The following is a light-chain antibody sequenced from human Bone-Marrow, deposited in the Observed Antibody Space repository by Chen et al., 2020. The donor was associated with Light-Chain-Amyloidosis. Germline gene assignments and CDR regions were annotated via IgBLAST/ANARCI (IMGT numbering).Light chain of an antibody. J-gene: IGLJ2*01. CDR2: DVS. CDR3: SSYTSTYTVL. CDR1: TSDVGAYDY. V-gene: IGLV2-14*03. Sequence: QSALTQPASVSESPGQSITISCTGTTSDVGAYDYVSWYQQHPGQAPKLIIHDVSNRPSGVSDRFSGSKSDNTASLTISGLQVEDEADYYCSSYTSTYTVLFGGGTKLTVL.